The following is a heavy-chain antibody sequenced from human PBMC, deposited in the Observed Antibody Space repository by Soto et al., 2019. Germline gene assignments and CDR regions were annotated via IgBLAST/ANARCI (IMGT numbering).Heavy chain of an antibody. CDR3: ARQVGYCSGGSCYRFDY. D-gene: IGHD2-15*01. Sequence: SETLSLTCTVSGGSISSYYWSWIRQPPGKGLEWIGYIYYSGSTNYNPSLKSRVTISVDTSKNQFSLKLSSLTAADTAVYYCARQVGYCSGGSCYRFDYWGQGTLVTVSS. CDR2: IYYSGST. J-gene: IGHJ4*02. CDR1: GGSISSYY. V-gene: IGHV4-59*08.